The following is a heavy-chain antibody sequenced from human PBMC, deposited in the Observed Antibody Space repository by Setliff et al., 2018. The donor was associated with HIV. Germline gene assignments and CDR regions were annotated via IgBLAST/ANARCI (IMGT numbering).Heavy chain of an antibody. CDR1: GFSVTSYGVA. V-gene: IGHV2-5*02. J-gene: IGHJ4*02. CDR3: AHSEDREYYFDY. CDR2: IYWDDDK. Sequence: SGPTLVNPTQTLTLTCTVSGFSVTSYGVAVAWIRQPPGKALEWLALIYWDDDKRYNPSLESRLTITKDTSKNHVVLTMTNMDPMDTATYYCAHSEDREYYFDYWGQGTLVTVSS. D-gene: IGHD2-15*01.